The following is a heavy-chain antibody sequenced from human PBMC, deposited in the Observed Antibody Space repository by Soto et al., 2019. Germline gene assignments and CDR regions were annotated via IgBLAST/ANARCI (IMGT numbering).Heavy chain of an antibody. J-gene: IGHJ4*02. CDR1: GFTFSSYA. CDR2: ISGSGGST. D-gene: IGHD2-15*01. V-gene: IGHV3-23*01. Sequence: GGSLRLSCAASGFTFSSYAMSWVRQAPGKGLEWVSAISGSGGSTYYADSVKGRFTISRDNSKNTLYLQMNSLRAEDTAVYYCAKAGDTYCSGGSCYTRTYYFDYWGQGTLVTVSS. CDR3: AKAGDTYCSGGSCYTRTYYFDY.